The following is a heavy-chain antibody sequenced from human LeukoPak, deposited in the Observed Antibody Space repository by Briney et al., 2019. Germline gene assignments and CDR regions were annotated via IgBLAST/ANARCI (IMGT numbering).Heavy chain of an antibody. D-gene: IGHD5-24*01. CDR3: ARVRDGYNDAYDI. V-gene: IGHV1-46*01. J-gene: IGHJ3*02. CDR1: GYTFSNYN. CDR2: VNPSGDST. Sequence: ASVKVSCKASGYTFSNYNIHWLRQAPGQGLEWMGIVNPSGDSTNYAQNFQGRVTMTGDTSTSTVYLELSSLRSEDTAVYYCARVRDGYNDAYDIWGQGTMVTVTS.